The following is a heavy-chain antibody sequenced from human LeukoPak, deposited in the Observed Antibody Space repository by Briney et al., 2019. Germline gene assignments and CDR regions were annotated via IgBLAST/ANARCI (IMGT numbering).Heavy chain of an antibody. V-gene: IGHV5-51*01. CDR2: IYPGDSDT. J-gene: IGHJ3*02. D-gene: IGHD2-21*02. CDR1: GYSFTSYW. Sequence: GESLKISCKGSGYSFTSYWIGWVRQMPGKGLEWMGIIYPGDSDTRYSPSFQGQVTISADKSISTAYLQWSSLKASDTAMYYCARRSNCGGDCYSILYAFDIWGQGTMVTVSS. CDR3: ARRSNCGGDCYSILYAFDI.